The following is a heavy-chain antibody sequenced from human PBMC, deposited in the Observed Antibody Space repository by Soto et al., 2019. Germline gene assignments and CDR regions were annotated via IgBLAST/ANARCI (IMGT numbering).Heavy chain of an antibody. D-gene: IGHD7-27*01. J-gene: IGHJ6*03. CDR3: ARPWGHYYYYYYMDV. CDR1: GFTFSSYS. V-gene: IGHV3-21*01. CDR2: ISSSSSYI. Sequence: EVQLVESGGGLVKPGGSLRLSCAASGFTFSSYSMNWVRQAPGKGLEWVSSISSSSSYIYYADSVKGRFTISRDNAKNSLYLQMNSLRVEDTAVYYCARPWGHYYYYYYMDVWGKGTTVTVSS.